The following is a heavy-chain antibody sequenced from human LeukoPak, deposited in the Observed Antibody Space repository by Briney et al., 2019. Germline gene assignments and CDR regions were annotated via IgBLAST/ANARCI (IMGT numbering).Heavy chain of an antibody. D-gene: IGHD3-10*01. CDR3: ARRDAPGNFYSLGWFDP. CDR1: GYTFTGYY. V-gene: IGHV1-2*02. J-gene: IGHJ5*02. Sequence: ASVKVSCKASGYTFTGYYMHWVRQAPGQGLEWMGWISPNSGDTDIAQKFQGRVTMTRDTSIATSYMEVDSLTSDDTAVYYCARRDAPGNFYSLGWFDPWGRGTLVTVSS. CDR2: ISPNSGDT.